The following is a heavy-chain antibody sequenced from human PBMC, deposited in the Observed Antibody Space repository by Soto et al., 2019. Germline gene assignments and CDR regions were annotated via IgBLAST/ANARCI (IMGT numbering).Heavy chain of an antibody. Sequence: SVKMSLHCALTAGELSSNDGWSRVVHPPGKGLDWIGEIYHSRSTNYNPSLKSRVTISVDKSKNQFSLKLSSVTAADTAVYYCARDIWYYYGSGSYYPPVQGYYMDVWGKGTTVT. CDR2: IYHSRST. D-gene: IGHD3-10*01. CDR1: AGELSSNDG. J-gene: IGHJ6*03. CDR3: ARDIWYYYGSGSYYPPVQGYYMDV. V-gene: IGHV4-4*02.